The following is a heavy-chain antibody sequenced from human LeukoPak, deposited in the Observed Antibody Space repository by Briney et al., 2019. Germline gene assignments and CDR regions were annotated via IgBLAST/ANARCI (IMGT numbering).Heavy chain of an antibody. V-gene: IGHV1-2*02. CDR1: GYSFTDYY. D-gene: IGHD3-22*01. J-gene: IGHJ4*02. Sequence: ASVKVSCKASGYSFTDYYMHWVRQAPGQGLEWMGWINPNSGGTNSAVKFQGRVTMTRDTSISTAYMELSRLRFDDTAVYYCASGSSYDSSGRGFDYWGQGTLVTVSS. CDR2: INPNSGGT. CDR3: ASGSSYDSSGRGFDY.